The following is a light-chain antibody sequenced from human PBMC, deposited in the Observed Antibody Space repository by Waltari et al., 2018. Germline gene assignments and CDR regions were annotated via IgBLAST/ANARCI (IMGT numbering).Light chain of an antibody. CDR3: AAWDDSLNGHGV. Sequence: QSVLTQPPSASGTPGQRVTISCSGSNSNIGNNVVSWYQQPPGTAPKLLIHSNKQRPAGVPDRVSGSHAGTSAALAISGLQSADEADYYCAAWDDSLNGHGVFGGGTKLTVL. CDR2: SNK. V-gene: IGLV1-44*01. CDR1: NSNIGNNV. J-gene: IGLJ2*01.